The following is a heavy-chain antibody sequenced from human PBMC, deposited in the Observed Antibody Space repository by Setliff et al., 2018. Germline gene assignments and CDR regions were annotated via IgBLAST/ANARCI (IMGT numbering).Heavy chain of an antibody. V-gene: IGHV4-59*01. J-gene: IGHJ6*03. CDR2: VFPSGAT. CDR1: GDSMSSAS. Sequence: SETLSLTCTVSGDSMSSASIWSWIRQPPGKGLEFMGYVFPSGATKYDPSLKSRLTISVDTSKNQFSLKLTSVTAADTAVYYCATRKSSGRLYYMVVWGKGTTVTVSS. CDR3: ATRKSSGRLYYMVV. D-gene: IGHD1-26*01.